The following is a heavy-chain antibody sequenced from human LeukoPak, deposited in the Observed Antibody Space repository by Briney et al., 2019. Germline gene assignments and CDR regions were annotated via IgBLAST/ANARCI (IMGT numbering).Heavy chain of an antibody. CDR2: ISAYNGNS. D-gene: IGHD3-10*01. V-gene: IGHV1-18*04. Sequence: ASVKVSCKASGYTFTGYYMHWVRQAPGQGLEWMGWISAYNGNSKYAQKFQARITLTTDTSTSTAYMELRSLRSDDTAVYYCARGGSFGTYWSQGTLVTVSS. J-gene: IGHJ4*02. CDR3: ARGGSFGTY. CDR1: GYTFTGYY.